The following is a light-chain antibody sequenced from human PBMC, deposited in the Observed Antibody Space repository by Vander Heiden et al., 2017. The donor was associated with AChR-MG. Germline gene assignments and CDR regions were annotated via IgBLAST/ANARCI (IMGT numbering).Light chain of an antibody. V-gene: IGLV2-14*01. CDR3: SSYTSSSTS. CDR1: SSDVGGYNY. J-gene: IGLJ1*01. CDR2: DAS. Sequence: QSALTQPASVSGSPGQSITISCTGTSSDVGGYNYVSWYQQHPGKAPKLMIYDASKRPSGVSNRFSGSKSGNTASLTISGLQAEDEADYYCSSYTSSSTSFGTGTKVTVL.